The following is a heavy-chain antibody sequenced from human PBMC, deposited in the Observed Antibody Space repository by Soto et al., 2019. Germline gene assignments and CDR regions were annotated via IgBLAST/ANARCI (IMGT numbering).Heavy chain of an antibody. CDR1: GFTFSSYS. CDR2: ISSSSSYI. J-gene: IGHJ6*02. V-gene: IGHV3-21*01. D-gene: IGHD6-6*01. CDR3: ARDGSSAVSFYYYYYGMAV. Sequence: EVQLVESGGGLVKPGGSLRLSCAASGFTFSSYSMNWVRQAPGKGLEWVSSISSSSSYIYYADSVKGRFTISRDNAKNSLYLQRNSLRAEDTAVYYCARDGSSAVSFYYYYYGMAVWGQGTTVTVSS.